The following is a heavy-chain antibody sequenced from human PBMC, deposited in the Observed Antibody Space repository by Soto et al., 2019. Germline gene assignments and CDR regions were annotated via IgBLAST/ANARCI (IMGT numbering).Heavy chain of an antibody. V-gene: IGHV4-61*01. D-gene: IGHD2-2*01. J-gene: IGHJ6*02. CDR3: GRNIVPAAIGYSGLDV. CDR2: IYYSGST. Sequence: ETLSLTCTVSGGSVSSGSYYWSWIRQPPGKGLEWIGYIYYSGSTNYNPSLKSRVTISVDTSKNQFSLKLSSVTAADTAVYYWGRNIVPAAIGYSGLDVGGQGPTVTVS. CDR1: GGSVSSGSYY.